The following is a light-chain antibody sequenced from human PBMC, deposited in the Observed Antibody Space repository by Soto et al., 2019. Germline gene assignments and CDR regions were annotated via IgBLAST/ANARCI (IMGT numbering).Light chain of an antibody. CDR2: EGS. V-gene: IGLV2-23*03. J-gene: IGLJ1*01. Sequence: QSVLTQPASVSGSPGQSVTLSCTGTSSDIGSYNLVSWYQQHPGKAPKLMIYEGSKRPSGVSNRFSGSKSGNTAPLTISGLQAEDEADYYCCSFAGSNTFVFGTGTKVTVL. CDR3: CSFAGSNTFV. CDR1: SSDIGSYNL.